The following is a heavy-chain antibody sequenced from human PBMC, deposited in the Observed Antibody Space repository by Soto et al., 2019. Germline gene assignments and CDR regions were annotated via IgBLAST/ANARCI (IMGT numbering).Heavy chain of an antibody. CDR3: ARHDASGWFVDY. D-gene: IGHD6-19*01. J-gene: IGHJ4*02. CDR1: GFIFSSYA. Sequence: QVQLVESGGGVVQPGRSLRLSCAASGFIFSSYAMHWVRQAPGKGLEWVAIISYDGSNEYYADSVKGRFTISRDNSKNELYVQMNSLRAEDTAVYYCARHDASGWFVDYWGQGTLVTVSS. V-gene: IGHV3-30-3*01. CDR2: ISYDGSNE.